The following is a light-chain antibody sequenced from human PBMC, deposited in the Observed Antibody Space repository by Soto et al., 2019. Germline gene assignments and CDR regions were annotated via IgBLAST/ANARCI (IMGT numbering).Light chain of an antibody. CDR2: AAS. Sequence: EIVMTQSPVTLSVSPGERATLSCRASQSVSSNLAWYQQKRGQAPRLLIYAASTRATGIPARFSGSGSGTEFTLTLSRLQSEDFAVYYCQQYNNWPRTFGQGTKVEIK. J-gene: IGKJ1*01. V-gene: IGKV3-15*01. CDR3: QQYNNWPRT. CDR1: QSVSSN.